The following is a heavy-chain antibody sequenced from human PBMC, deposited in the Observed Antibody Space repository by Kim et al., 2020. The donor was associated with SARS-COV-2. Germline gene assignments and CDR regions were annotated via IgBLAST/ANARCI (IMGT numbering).Heavy chain of an antibody. Sequence: GGSLRLSCAASGFTFDDYAMHWVRQAPGKGLEWVSGISWNSGSIGYADSVKGRFTISRDNAKNSLYLQMNSLRAEDTALYYCAKEGAPDCSSTSCYLPGVVPYWGQGTLVTVSS. J-gene: IGHJ4*02. V-gene: IGHV3-9*01. CDR1: GFTFDDYA. CDR3: AKEGAPDCSSTSCYLPGVVPY. CDR2: ISWNSGSI. D-gene: IGHD2-2*01.